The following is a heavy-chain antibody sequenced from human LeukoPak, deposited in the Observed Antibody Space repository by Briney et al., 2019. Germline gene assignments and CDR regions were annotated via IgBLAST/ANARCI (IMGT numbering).Heavy chain of an antibody. V-gene: IGHV1-69*05. CDR1: GGTFSSYA. CDR2: IIPIFGTA. J-gene: IGHJ3*02. CDR3: ARDSGVWGSYRTSAFDI. Sequence: ASVKVSCKASGGTFSSYAISWVRQAPGQGLEWMGGIIPIFGTANYAQKFQGRVTITTDESTSTAYMELSSLRSEDTAVYYCARDSGVWGSYRTSAFDIWGQRTMVTVSS. D-gene: IGHD3-16*02.